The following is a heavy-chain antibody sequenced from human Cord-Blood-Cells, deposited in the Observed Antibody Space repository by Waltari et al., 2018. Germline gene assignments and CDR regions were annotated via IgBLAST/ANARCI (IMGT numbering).Heavy chain of an antibody. J-gene: IGHJ4*02. CDR3: ASSRLTAGLG. Sequence: QVQLVQSGAEVKKPGSSLKVSCQASGGPFSSYTIRWVRQAPGQGLEWMGRIIPILGIANYAQKFQGRVTITADKSTSTAYMELSSLRSEDTAVYYCASSRLTAGLGWGQGTLVTVSS. D-gene: IGHD3-9*01. CDR2: IIPILGIA. V-gene: IGHV1-69*02. CDR1: GGPFSSYT.